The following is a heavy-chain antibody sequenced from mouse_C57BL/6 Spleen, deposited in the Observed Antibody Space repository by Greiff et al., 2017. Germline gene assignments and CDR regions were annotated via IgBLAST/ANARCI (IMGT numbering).Heavy chain of an antibody. Sequence: QVQLQQSGAELVRPGTSVKVSCKASGYAFTNYLIEWVKQRPGQGLEWIGVINPGSGGTNYNEKFKGKATLTADESSSTAYMQLSSLTSEDSAVYFCARWVYAWGQGTLVTVSA. D-gene: IGHD1-1*01. CDR1: GYAFTNYL. J-gene: IGHJ3*01. CDR3: ARWVYA. V-gene: IGHV1-54*01. CDR2: INPGSGGT.